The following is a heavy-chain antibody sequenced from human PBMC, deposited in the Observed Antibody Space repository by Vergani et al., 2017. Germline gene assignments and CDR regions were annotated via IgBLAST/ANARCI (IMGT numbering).Heavy chain of an antibody. D-gene: IGHD3-10*01. J-gene: IGHJ3*02. Sequence: QVQLQESGPGLVKPSQTLSLTCTVSGYSISRGYFWGWFRQPPGKGLEWIGNIFHTGLTYRNPSLRSRVAISVDTYRNQFSLKLRSVTAADTAAYFCARGGLPDAFDIWGQGTLVTVSS. CDR1: GYSISRGYF. V-gene: IGHV4-38-2*02. CDR2: IFHTGLT. CDR3: ARGGLPDAFDI.